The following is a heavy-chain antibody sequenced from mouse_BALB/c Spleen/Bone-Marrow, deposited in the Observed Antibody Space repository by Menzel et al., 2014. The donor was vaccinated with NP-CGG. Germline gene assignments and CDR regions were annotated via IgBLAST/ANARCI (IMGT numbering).Heavy chain of an antibody. CDR3: ARGNYVDY. J-gene: IGHJ2*01. Sequence: EVQLQESGPGLAKPSQSLSLTCSVTGYSITNGYYWYLIRQPPGNQLEWMGYISYDGNTNYNPSLKNRISITRDTSKNQCFLKWNSVTTEDTATYYCARGNYVDYRGEGTTLTLSS. CDR1: GYSITNGYY. V-gene: IGHV3-6*02. CDR2: ISYDGNT.